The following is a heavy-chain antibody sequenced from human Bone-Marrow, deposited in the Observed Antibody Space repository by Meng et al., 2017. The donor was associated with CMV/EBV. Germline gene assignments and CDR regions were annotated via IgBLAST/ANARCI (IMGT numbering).Heavy chain of an antibody. V-gene: IGHV3-30-3*01. CDR2: ISYDGSNK. D-gene: IGHD2-21*01. J-gene: IGHJ4*02. CDR3: AREGGGGDHLDY. Sequence: GESLKISCAASGFTFSSYAMHWVRQAPGKGLEWVAVISYDGSNKYYADSVKGRFTISRDNSKNTLYLQMNSLRAEDTAVYYCAREGGGGDHLDYWGQGTLFTVSS. CDR1: GFTFSSYA.